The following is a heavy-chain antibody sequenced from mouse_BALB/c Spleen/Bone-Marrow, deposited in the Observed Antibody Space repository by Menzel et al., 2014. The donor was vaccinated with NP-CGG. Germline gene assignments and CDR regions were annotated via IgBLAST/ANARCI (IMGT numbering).Heavy chain of an antibody. V-gene: IGHV1S29*02. J-gene: IGHJ1*01. CDR3: ARGGAYWYYDV. Sequence: EVQLQQSGPVLVKPGASVKISCKASGYTFTDYNIHWVKQSHGKSLEWIGYIYPYNGGTGYNQKFKNKATLTVDNSSSTAYMEFRSLTSEDSAVYYCARGGAYWYYDVWGAGPTATVSS. CDR1: GYTFTDYN. CDR2: IYPYNGGT.